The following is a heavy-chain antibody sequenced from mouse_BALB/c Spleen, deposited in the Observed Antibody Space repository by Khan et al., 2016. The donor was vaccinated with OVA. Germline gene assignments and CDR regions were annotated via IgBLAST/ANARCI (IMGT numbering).Heavy chain of an antibody. V-gene: IGHV1S41*01. CDR3: ARSNCYGSSLYAMDY. D-gene: IGHD1-1*01. J-gene: IGHJ4*01. CDR2: IGPGSGST. CDR1: GYTFTSYW. Sequence: DLVKPGASVKLSCKASGYTFTSYWINWIKQRPGQGLEWIGGIGPGSGSTSYNEMFTGKATMTVDTTSSTAYIQLSSLSSEDSAVYFAARSNCYGSSLYAMDYWGQGTSVTVSS.